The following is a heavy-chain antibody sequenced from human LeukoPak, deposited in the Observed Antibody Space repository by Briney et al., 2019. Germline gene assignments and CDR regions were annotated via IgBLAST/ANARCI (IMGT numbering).Heavy chain of an antibody. CDR1: GYSFTSYW. D-gene: IGHD6-13*01. Sequence: GESLKISFKGSGYSFTSYWIGWVRQMPGKGLEWTGIIYPGDSDTRYSPSFQGQVTISADKSISTAYLQWSSLKASDTAMCYCARPSPGIEDYFDYWGQGTLVTVSS. J-gene: IGHJ4*02. CDR3: ARPSPGIEDYFDY. CDR2: IYPGDSDT. V-gene: IGHV5-51*01.